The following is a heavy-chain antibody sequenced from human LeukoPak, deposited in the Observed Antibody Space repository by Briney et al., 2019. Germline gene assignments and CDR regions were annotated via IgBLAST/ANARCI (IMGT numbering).Heavy chain of an antibody. CDR1: GFTFNSFF. CDR3: VRDLGHSRHYFEY. V-gene: IGHV3-7*01. Sequence: GGSLRLSCAASGFTFNSFFLNWVRLTPGRELEWLACISQDGSETFYMDPVRGRFTISRDNTKNSLYLQMDSLRAEDTAVYFCVRDLGHSRHYFEYWGQGALVTVSS. D-gene: IGHD7-27*01. CDR2: ISQDGSET. J-gene: IGHJ4*02.